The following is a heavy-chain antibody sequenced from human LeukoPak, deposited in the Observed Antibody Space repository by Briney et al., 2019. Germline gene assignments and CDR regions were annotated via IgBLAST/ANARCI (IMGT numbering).Heavy chain of an antibody. Sequence: GGSLRLSCAAPGFTFSNAWMNWVRQAPGKGLGWVGRIKSNTDGGTADFATPVKGRFTISRDDSKNTLYLQMNSLKTEDTAVYYCTTGYLTWSSWGQGTLVIVSS. V-gene: IGHV3-15*01. J-gene: IGHJ4*02. CDR3: TTGYLTWSS. D-gene: IGHD1-14*01. CDR2: IKSNTDGGTA. CDR1: GFTFSNAW.